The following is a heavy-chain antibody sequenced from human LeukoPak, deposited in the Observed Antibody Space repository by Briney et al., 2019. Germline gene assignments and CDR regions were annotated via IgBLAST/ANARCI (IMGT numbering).Heavy chain of an antibody. V-gene: IGHV4-39*01. J-gene: IGHJ4*02. CDR2: IHYSGTT. CDR3: ARHRDSSGHTDY. CDR1: GGSISSSSYY. D-gene: IGHD6-25*01. Sequence: SETLSLTCTVSGGSISSSSYYWGWFRQPPGKGLEWIGSIHYSGTTSYNPSLKSRVAISIDTSKNQFSLKLSSVTAADTAVYYCARHRDSSGHTDYWGQGTLVTVSS.